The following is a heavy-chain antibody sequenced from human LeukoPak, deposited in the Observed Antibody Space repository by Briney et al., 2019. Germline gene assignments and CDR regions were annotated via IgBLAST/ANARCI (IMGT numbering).Heavy chain of an antibody. CDR2: IYYSGTT. V-gene: IGHV4-59*01. J-gene: IGHJ3*02. Sequence: PSENLSLTCSVSGGSSSSYYWNWIRQPPGKGLEGIGYIYYSGTTKYNPSLKSRVTISADTSKNQFSLKVNSVTAADTAVYYCARSHRELLGDDAFDIWGQGTMVTVSS. CDR1: GGSSSSYY. D-gene: IGHD1-7*01. CDR3: ARSHRELLGDDAFDI.